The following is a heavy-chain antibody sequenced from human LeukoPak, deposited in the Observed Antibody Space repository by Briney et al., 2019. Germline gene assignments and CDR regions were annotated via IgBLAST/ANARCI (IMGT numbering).Heavy chain of an antibody. J-gene: IGHJ5*02. D-gene: IGHD3-22*01. CDR1: GGSISSGVYY. CDR3: ARGSPNNSGYSPSCFAP. Sequence: PSETLSLTCSVSGGSISSGVYYWAWIRQPPGKGPEWSGSIYYSGNTYYNPSLKSRLTISLDMSKNQFSLKLSSVTAADTAVYYCARGSPNNSGYSPSCFAPWGQGTLVTVSS. V-gene: IGHV4-39*07. CDR2: IYYSGNT.